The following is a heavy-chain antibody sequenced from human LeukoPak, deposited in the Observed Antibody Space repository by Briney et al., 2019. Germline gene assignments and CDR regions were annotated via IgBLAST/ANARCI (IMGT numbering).Heavy chain of an antibody. CDR2: ISSSSSTI. V-gene: IGHV3-48*01. Sequence: PGGSLRLSCAASGFTFTRYSMNWVRQAPRKGLEWVSYISSSSSTIYYTDSVKGRFTISRDNAKNSLYLQMNSLRAEDTAVYYCARDSITIFGVVTSWGQGTLVTVSS. D-gene: IGHD3-3*01. J-gene: IGHJ4*02. CDR1: GFTFTRYS. CDR3: ARDSITIFGVVTS.